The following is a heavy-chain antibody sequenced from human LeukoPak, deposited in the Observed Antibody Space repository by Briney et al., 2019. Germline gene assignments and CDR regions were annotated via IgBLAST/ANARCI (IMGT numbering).Heavy chain of an antibody. V-gene: IGHV3-30*03. CDR3: AGDTPPGGDYYFDY. CDR2: ILNDGSRQ. CDR1: GFTFNGCG. Sequence: GGSLRLSCAASGFTFNGCGMHWVRHAPGKGLEWVARILNDGSRQYYTDSVKGRFTIARDNSKNTLFLEMNSLRVEDTAVYYCAGDTPPGGDYYFDYWGQGTLVIVSS. J-gene: IGHJ4*02. D-gene: IGHD3-16*01.